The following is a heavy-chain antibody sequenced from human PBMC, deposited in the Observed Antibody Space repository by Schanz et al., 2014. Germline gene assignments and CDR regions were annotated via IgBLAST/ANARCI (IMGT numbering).Heavy chain of an antibody. V-gene: IGHV3-11*01. CDR1: GFTFSDYY. CDR3: ARENLNWEAFDI. Sequence: QVHLVESGGALVQPGGSLRLSCAASGFTFSDYYMTWIRQPPGKGLEWLAFISTSGSTIYYAESVKGRFTISRDNAKNSLYLEMTSLRGEDTAVYYCARENLNWEAFDIWGQGTVVTVSS. CDR2: ISTSGSTI. J-gene: IGHJ3*02. D-gene: IGHD7-27*01.